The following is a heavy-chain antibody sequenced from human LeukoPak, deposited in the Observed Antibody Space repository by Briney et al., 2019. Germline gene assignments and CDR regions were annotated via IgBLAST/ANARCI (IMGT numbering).Heavy chain of an antibody. CDR3: ERDRGYWTFDH. CDR2: MKGDGSEI. CDR1: ASTFSTNW. V-gene: IGHV3-7*03. D-gene: IGHD1-1*01. J-gene: IGHJ4*02. Sequence: PGGSLRLSCIDAASTFSTNWMNWVRQAPGKWLGWVASMKGDGSEIYYVDSVKGRFTMSRDNAEKSPYLQMNILRDEDTGVYFCERDRGYWTFDHWGRGTQVTVSS.